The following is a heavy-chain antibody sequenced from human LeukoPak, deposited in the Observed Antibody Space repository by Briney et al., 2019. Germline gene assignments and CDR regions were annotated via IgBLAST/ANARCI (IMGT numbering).Heavy chain of an antibody. Sequence: PGGSLRLSCAASGFTVSSNYMSWVRQAPGKGLEWVSVIYSGGSTYYADSVKGRFTISRDNSKNTLYLQMNSLRAEDTAVYYCATTVLPNDYDDYEDYWGQGTLVTVSS. CDR3: ATTVLPNDYDDYEDY. V-gene: IGHV3-66*01. J-gene: IGHJ4*02. CDR2: IYSGGST. D-gene: IGHD4-17*01. CDR1: GFTVSSNY.